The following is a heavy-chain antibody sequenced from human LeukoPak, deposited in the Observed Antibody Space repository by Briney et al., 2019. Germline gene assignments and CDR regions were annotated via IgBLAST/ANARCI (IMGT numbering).Heavy chain of an antibody. CDR3: ARGVPDYNVEI. CDR1: GGSISDWY. Sequence: ETLSLTCTVSGGSISDWYWSWIRQPPGKRLEWLGYIEDTGNTAYNPSLESRVVISLDMSKNQFYLTLTSMTAADAAVYYCARGVPDYNVEIWGQGTMVTVSS. V-gene: IGHV4-59*01. D-gene: IGHD3-10*01. J-gene: IGHJ3*02. CDR2: IEDTGNT.